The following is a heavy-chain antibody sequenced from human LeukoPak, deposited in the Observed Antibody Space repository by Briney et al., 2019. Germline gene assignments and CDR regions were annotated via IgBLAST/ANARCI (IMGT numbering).Heavy chain of an antibody. Sequence: GTSLRLSCAASGFTFSHYAMHWVHQAPGKGLEWVAVIWYDGSHDTYTDSVKGRFTVSRDNFKNALHLQMNSLRVEDTAVYYCAKEGDYCSSSGCHKRGIDYWGQGTLVTVSS. V-gene: IGHV3-33*06. CDR3: AKEGDYCSSSGCHKRGIDY. CDR2: IWYDGSHD. CDR1: GFTFSHYA. D-gene: IGHD2-2*01. J-gene: IGHJ4*02.